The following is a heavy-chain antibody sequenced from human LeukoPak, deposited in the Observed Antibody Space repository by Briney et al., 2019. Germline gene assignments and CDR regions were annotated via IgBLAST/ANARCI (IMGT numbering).Heavy chain of an antibody. D-gene: IGHD3-22*01. J-gene: IGHJ4*02. CDR1: GYTFTRYY. CDR2: INPSDGST. CDR3: ARERPSYYDSSGYSFDY. Sequence: XASVTVSCKASGYTFTRYYIHWVRQAPGQGLEWMGIINPSDGSTRYAQRLQGRVTMTRDTSTSTVYMELSSLRSEDTAVYYCARERPSYYDSSGYSFDYWGQGTLVTVSS. V-gene: IGHV1-46*01.